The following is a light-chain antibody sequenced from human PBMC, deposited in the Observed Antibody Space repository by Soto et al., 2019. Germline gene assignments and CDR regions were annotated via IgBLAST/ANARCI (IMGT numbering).Light chain of an antibody. CDR1: QSISSW. Sequence: DIQMTQSPSTLSASVGDRVTITCRASQSISSWLAWYQQKPGKAPKLLIDKASSLESGVPSRFNGSGSGTEFTLTISSLQPDDFATYYCQQYNSYPCTFGQGTKLEIK. V-gene: IGKV1-5*03. CDR3: QQYNSYPCT. J-gene: IGKJ2*02. CDR2: KAS.